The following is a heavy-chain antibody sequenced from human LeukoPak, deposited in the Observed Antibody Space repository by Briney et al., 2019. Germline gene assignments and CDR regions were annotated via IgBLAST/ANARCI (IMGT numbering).Heavy chain of an antibody. CDR1: GGSISSGDYY. CDR3: ARGGLYGDY. V-gene: IGHV4-61*08. J-gene: IGHJ4*02. D-gene: IGHD3-16*01. Sequence: TSETLSLTCTVSGGSISSGDYYWSWIRQPPGKGLEWIGYIYNSGSTNYNPSLKSRVTISVDTSKNQFSLKLSSVTAADTAVYYCARGGLYGDYWGQGTLVTVSS. CDR2: IYNSGST.